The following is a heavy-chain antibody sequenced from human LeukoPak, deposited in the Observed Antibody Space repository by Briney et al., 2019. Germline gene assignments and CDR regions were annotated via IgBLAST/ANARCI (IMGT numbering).Heavy chain of an antibody. CDR2: IKHDGSEK. CDR3: ARDLPWYCSGGSCYFGAFDI. J-gene: IGHJ3*02. CDR1: GFTFSSYW. Sequence: GGSLRLSCAASGFTFSSYWMSWVRQAPGKGLEWVANIKHDGSEKYYVDSVKGRFTISRDNAKNSLYLQMNSLRAEDTAVYYCARDLPWYCSGGSCYFGAFDIWGQGTMVTVSS. V-gene: IGHV3-7*01. D-gene: IGHD2-15*01.